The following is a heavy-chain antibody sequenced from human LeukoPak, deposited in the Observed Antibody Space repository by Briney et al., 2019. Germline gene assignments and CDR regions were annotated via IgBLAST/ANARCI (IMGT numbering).Heavy chain of an antibody. CDR3: ARDPTTVTKGLDI. D-gene: IGHD4-17*01. CDR2: ISYIGST. Sequence: PSETLSLTCTVSGGSMSSHYWSWIRQPPGKGLEWIGYISYIGSTNYNPSLKSPVTISIDTSKNQFSLKLSSVTAADTAVYYCARDPTTVTKGLDIWGQGTMVTVSS. J-gene: IGHJ3*02. V-gene: IGHV4-59*11. CDR1: GGSMSSHY.